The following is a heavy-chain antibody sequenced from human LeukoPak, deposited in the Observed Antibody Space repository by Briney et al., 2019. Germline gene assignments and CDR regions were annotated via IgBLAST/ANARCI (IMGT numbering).Heavy chain of an antibody. CDR1: GGSISSSSYY. J-gene: IGHJ4*02. CDR3: ARAVTLPIAAAGTMDY. CDR2: IYYSGST. V-gene: IGHV4-39*07. D-gene: IGHD6-13*01. Sequence: TSETLSLTCTVSGGSISSSSYYWGRIRQPPGKGLEWIGSIYYSGSTYYNPSLKSRVTISVDTSKNQFSLKLSSVTAADTAVYYCARAVTLPIAAAGTMDYWGQGTLVTVSS.